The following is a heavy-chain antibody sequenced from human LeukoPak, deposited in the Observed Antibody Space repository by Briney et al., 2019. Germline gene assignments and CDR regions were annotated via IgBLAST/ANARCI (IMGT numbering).Heavy chain of an antibody. CDR3: ARLGLYCSSTSCYGYGWDYFDY. Sequence: PSETLSLTCTVSGGSISSSSYYWGWIRQPPGKGLEWIGSLYYSGSTYYNPSLKSRVTISVDTSKNQFSLKLSSVTAADTAVYYCARLGLYCSSTSCYGYGWDYFDYWGQGTLVTVSS. D-gene: IGHD2-2*01. V-gene: IGHV4-39*01. J-gene: IGHJ4*02. CDR2: LYYSGST. CDR1: GGSISSSSYY.